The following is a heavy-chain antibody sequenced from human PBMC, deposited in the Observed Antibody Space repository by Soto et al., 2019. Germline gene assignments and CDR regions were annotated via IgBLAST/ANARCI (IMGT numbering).Heavy chain of an antibody. CDR1: GFPFSSYL. J-gene: IGHJ4*02. D-gene: IGHD6-19*01. CDR3: SRDICGRMAECAN. CDR2: IGQDGSAK. V-gene: IGHV3-7*01. Sequence: EVQLVESGGDLVQPGGSLRLSCAASGFPFSSYLMRWVRQAPGKGLEWVANIGQDGSAKYYRGSVKGRFTISRDNAKNSLYLQMDSLTVEDTAIYYCSRDICGRMAECANWGQGNLVIVSS.